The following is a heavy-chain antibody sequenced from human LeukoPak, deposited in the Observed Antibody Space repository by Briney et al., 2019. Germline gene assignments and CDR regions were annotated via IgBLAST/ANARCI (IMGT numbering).Heavy chain of an antibody. V-gene: IGHV3-23*01. D-gene: IGHD2-15*01. CDR2: ISGSDDGT. Sequence: GSLRLSCAASGFTFSTYAMSWVRQIPGKGLEWVSAISGSDDGTYYADSVKGRFTISRDNSRNTLYLQMNTLRAEDTAVYFCAKSPVSSCRGSFCYPFDYWGQGNLVTVSS. CDR3: AKSPVSSCRGSFCYPFDY. J-gene: IGHJ4*02. CDR1: GFTFSTYA.